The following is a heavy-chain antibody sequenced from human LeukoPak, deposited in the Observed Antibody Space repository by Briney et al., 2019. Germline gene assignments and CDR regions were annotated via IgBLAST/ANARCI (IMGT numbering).Heavy chain of an antibody. CDR1: GFTFSSHW. Sequence: GGSLRLSCVASGFTFSSHWMHWVRQAPGKGLVWVSQMDTDGSIIGYADSVKGRFTISRDNAKNTLYLQMDSLRVEDTAVYYCGRGLTVAGGTDYWGQGTLVTVSS. CDR3: GRGLTVAGGTDY. V-gene: IGHV3-74*01. J-gene: IGHJ4*02. CDR2: MDTDGSII. D-gene: IGHD6-13*01.